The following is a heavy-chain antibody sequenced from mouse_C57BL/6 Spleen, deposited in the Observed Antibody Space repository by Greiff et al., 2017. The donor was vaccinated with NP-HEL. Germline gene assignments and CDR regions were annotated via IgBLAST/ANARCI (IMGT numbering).Heavy chain of an antibody. J-gene: IGHJ1*03. CDR2: ISSGSSTI. D-gene: IGHD1-1*01. CDR3: ARSSPYYGSSYWYFDV. Sequence: EVQGVESGGGLVKPGGSLKLSCAASGFTFSDYGMHWVRQAPEKGLEWVAYISSGSSTIYYADTVKGRFTISRDNAKNTLFLQMTSLRSEDTAMYYCARSSPYYGSSYWYFDVWGTGTTVTVSS. CDR1: GFTFSDYG. V-gene: IGHV5-17*01.